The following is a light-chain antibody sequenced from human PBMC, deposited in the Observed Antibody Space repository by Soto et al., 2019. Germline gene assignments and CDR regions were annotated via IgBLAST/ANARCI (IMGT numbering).Light chain of an antibody. CDR3: QQYGSSPLT. CDR1: QSVSSSF. V-gene: IGKV3-20*01. CDR2: GAS. Sequence: EIVLTQSPGTLSLSPGERATLSCRASQSVSSSFLAWYQQKPGQAPRLLIYGASSRATGIPYRFSGSGSGTDFTLTISRLEPEDVAVYYWQQYGSSPLTFGGGTKVEI. J-gene: IGKJ4*01.